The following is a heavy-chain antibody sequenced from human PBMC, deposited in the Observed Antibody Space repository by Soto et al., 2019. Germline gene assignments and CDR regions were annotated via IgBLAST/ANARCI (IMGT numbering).Heavy chain of an antibody. V-gene: IGHV1-8*01. J-gene: IGHJ5*02. CDR3: ARMATSGTLNWFDP. Sequence: ASVKVSCKASGYSYSNNDISWVRHVTGQGLEWMGWMNPNSGNGGYAQRFQGSVTMTRDTSTSTAYLELSSLASDDTAIYYCARMATSGTLNWFDPWGQGTLVTVSS. CDR1: GYSYSNND. CDR2: MNPNSGNG.